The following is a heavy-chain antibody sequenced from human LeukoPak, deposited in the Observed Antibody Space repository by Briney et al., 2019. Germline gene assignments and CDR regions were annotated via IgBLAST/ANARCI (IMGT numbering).Heavy chain of an antibody. J-gene: IGHJ4*02. CDR1: GFTFSSYA. Sequence: GGSLRLSCAASGFTFSSYAMSWVRQAPGEGLEWVSAISGSGGSTYYADSVKGRFTISRDNSKNTLYLQMNSLRAEDTAVYYCAKVGSSGWYVPMFDYWGQGTLVTVSS. V-gene: IGHV3-23*01. CDR2: ISGSGGST. CDR3: AKVGSSGWYVPMFDY. D-gene: IGHD6-19*01.